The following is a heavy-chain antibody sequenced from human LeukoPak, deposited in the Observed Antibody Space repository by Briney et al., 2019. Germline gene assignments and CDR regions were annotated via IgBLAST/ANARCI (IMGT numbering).Heavy chain of an antibody. CDR2: ISGSGGST. V-gene: IGHV3-23*01. D-gene: IGHD3-22*01. CDR1: GLTFSSYA. J-gene: IGHJ4*02. Sequence: GGSLRLSCAASGLTFSSYAMSWVRQAPGKGLEWVSAISGSGGSTYYADSVKGRFTISRDNSKNTLYLQMNSLRAEDTAVYYCAKWTSGADYYDSSGPVGYWGQGTLVTVSS. CDR3: AKWTSGADYYDSSGPVGY.